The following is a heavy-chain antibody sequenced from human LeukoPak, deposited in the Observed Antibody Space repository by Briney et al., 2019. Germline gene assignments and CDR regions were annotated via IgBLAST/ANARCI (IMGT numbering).Heavy chain of an antibody. CDR3: ARDPRWLTPDCTSTSCYENYFDP. Sequence: SETLSLTCAVSGYSISSGYQWAWIRQPPGQTLEWIGSIYHSGSAHYNPSLKSRVTISVDRSNNQFSLRLSSVTAADTAVYYCARDPRWLTPDCTSTSCYENYFDPWGQGTLVTASS. CDR1: GYSISSGYQ. J-gene: IGHJ5*02. CDR2: IYHSGSA. V-gene: IGHV4-38-2*02. D-gene: IGHD2-2*01.